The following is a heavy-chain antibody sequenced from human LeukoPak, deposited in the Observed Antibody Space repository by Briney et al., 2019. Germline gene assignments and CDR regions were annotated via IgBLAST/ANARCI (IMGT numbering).Heavy chain of an antibody. J-gene: IGHJ4*02. V-gene: IGHV3-15*01. CDR1: GFTFSNAW. CDR3: TTDPYYYDSSGYYLFNY. D-gene: IGHD3-22*01. CDR2: IKSKTDGGTT. Sequence: KAGGSLRLSCAASGFTFSNAWMSWVRQAPGKGLEWVGRIKSKTDGGTTDYAAPVKGRFTISRDDSKNTLYLQMNSLKTEDTAVYYCTTDPYYYDSSGYYLFNYWGQGTLVTVSS.